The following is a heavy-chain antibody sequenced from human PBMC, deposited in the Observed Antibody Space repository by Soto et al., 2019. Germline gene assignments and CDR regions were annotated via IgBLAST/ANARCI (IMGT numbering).Heavy chain of an antibody. Sequence: SQTLSLTCAISGDSVSSNSAAWNWIRQSPSRGLEWLGRTYYRSKWYNDYAVSVKSRITINPDTSKNQFSLQLNSVTPEDTSVYYSARAVGYRSGWYCYYYSMDVWGQEARVT. V-gene: IGHV6-1*01. CDR3: ARAVGYRSGWYCYYYSMDV. CDR2: TYYRSKWYN. CDR1: GDSVSSNSAA. D-gene: IGHD6-19*01. J-gene: IGHJ6*02.